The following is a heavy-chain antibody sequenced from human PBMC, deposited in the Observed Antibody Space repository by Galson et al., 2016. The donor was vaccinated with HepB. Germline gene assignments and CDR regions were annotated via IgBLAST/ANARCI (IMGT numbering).Heavy chain of an antibody. V-gene: IGHV3-30*18. CDR1: GFTFSKYA. J-gene: IGHJ3*02. Sequence: LRLSCAASGFTFSKYALHWVRQAPGKGLEWVAVISTNGISQNYEDSVKGRFTVYRDNSKSTVDLQMNSLRPEDTAVYYCAKDQGILRHFDWLTYDAFDMWGQGTMVTVSS. D-gene: IGHD3-9*01. CDR3: AKDQGILRHFDWLTYDAFDM. CDR2: ISTNGISQ.